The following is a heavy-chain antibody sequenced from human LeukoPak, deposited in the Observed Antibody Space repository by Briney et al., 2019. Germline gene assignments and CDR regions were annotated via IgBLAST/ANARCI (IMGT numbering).Heavy chain of an antibody. Sequence: PGESLKISCKGSGYSFTNYWIGWVRQMPGKGLEWMGIIYPGESDTRYSPSFQGQVTLSADKSISTAYLQWSSLKPSDTAMYYCPLSPRRYCTGDRCYIGYWGQGTLVTVSS. CDR2: IYPGESDT. J-gene: IGHJ4*02. D-gene: IGHD2-15*01. CDR3: PLSPRRYCTGDRCYIGY. V-gene: IGHV5-51*01. CDR1: GYSFTNYW.